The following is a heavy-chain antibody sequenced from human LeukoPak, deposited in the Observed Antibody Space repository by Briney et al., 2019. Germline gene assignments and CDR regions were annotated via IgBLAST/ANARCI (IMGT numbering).Heavy chain of an antibody. J-gene: IGHJ6*03. CDR2: INAYNGDT. CDR3: ARWGLVAPGTYYYYYMDV. CDR1: SYTFTNYG. Sequence: ASVKVSCKASSYTFTNYGVSWVRQAPGQGLEWMGWINAYNGDTHYAQNLQGRLTMTTDTSTSMAFMELRSLRPDDTAVYFCARWGLVAPGTYYYYYMDVWGRGTTVTVSS. D-gene: IGHD2-2*01. V-gene: IGHV1-18*01.